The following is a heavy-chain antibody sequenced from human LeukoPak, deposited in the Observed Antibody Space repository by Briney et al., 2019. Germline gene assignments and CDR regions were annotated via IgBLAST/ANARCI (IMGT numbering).Heavy chain of an antibody. V-gene: IGHV4-39*07. CDR1: GGSISSTNYY. D-gene: IGHD4-17*01. CDR3: ARGRGYGDRDY. CDR2: FFFPGNT. J-gene: IGHJ4*02. Sequence: PSETLSLTCTVSGGSISSTNYYWGWIRQPPGKGLEWVGSFFFPGNTFYNPSLKSRVTISVDTSKNQFSLKLSSVTAADTAVYYCARGRGYGDRDYWGQGTLVTVSS.